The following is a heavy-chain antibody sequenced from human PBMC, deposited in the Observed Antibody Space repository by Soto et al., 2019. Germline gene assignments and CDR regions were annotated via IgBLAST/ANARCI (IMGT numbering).Heavy chain of an antibody. V-gene: IGHV1-8*01. CDR3: ARTRYGDTVDY. Sequence: QVQLVQSGAEVKKPGASVKVSCKASGYTFTSYDINWVRQATGQGLELMGWMNPNSCNTGYTQKFQGRSTLTTNTSIRTAYMELSGLRSEDPAVSYCARTRYGDTVDYWGQGALGTLSS. J-gene: IGHJ4*02. D-gene: IGHD4-17*01. CDR1: GYTFTSYD. CDR2: MNPNSCNT.